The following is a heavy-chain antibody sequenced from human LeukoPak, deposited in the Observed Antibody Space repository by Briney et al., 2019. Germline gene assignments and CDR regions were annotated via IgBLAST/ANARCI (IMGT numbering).Heavy chain of an antibody. V-gene: IGHV3-74*01. CDR3: AGPNWNDANYYYYMDV. CDR2: INSDGSST. D-gene: IGHD1-20*01. CDR1: GFTFSSYW. J-gene: IGHJ6*03. Sequence: GGSLRLSCAASGFTFSSYWMHWVRQAPGKGLVWVSRINSDGSSTSYADSVKGRFTISRDNAKNTLYLQMNSLRAEDTAVYYCAGPNWNDANYYYYMDVWGKGTTVTISS.